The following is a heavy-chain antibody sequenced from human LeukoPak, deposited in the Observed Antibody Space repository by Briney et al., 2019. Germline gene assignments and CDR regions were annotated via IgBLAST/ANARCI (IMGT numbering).Heavy chain of an antibody. V-gene: IGHV3-21*04. CDR1: GFTFSSYS. J-gene: IGHJ4*02. CDR2: ISSSSSYI. D-gene: IGHD2-15*01. Sequence: PGGSLRLSYAASGFTFSSYSMNWVRQAPGKGLEWVSSISSSSSYIYYADSVKGRFTISRDNAKNSLYLQMNSLRAEDTAVYYCAKVPFISGGSQDYWGQGTLVTVSS. CDR3: AKVPFISGGSQDY.